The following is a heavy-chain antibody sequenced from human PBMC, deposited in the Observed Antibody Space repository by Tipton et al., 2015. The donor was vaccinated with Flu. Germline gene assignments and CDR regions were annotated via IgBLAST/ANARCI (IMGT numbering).Heavy chain of an antibody. D-gene: IGHD5-12*01. CDR3: ARDRGGSFDC. V-gene: IGHV4-4*02. CDR2: TFHVGTT. CDR1: GDSVSSGHW. Sequence: GLVKPSGTLSLTCAASGDSVSSGHWWSWVRQAPGKGLEWIGETFHVGTTNYIPSLKSRLTISVDKSKNQVSLQLTSVTAADTAVYYCARDRGGSFDCWGQGTLVIVSS. J-gene: IGHJ4*02.